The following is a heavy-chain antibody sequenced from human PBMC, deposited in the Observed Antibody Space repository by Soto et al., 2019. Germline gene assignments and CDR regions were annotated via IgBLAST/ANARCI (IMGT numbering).Heavy chain of an antibody. Sequence: QVQLQESGPGLVKPSETLSLTCTISGGPMSHYYCSWFRHPPGQGLEWIGYMGYNGYTRYNPSLRSRVTISLTKSKNQFPLNLSSVTAADTALYYCARQGFGELQGLVDVWRQGTTVTVSS. V-gene: IGHV4-59*08. D-gene: IGHD3-10*01. J-gene: IGHJ6*02. CDR2: MGYNGYT. CDR3: ARQGFGELQGLVDV. CDR1: GGPMSHYY.